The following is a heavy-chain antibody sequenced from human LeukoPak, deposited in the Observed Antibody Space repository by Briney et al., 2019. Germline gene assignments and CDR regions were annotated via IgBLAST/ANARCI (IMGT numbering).Heavy chain of an antibody. V-gene: IGHV3-30*18. J-gene: IGHJ4*02. CDR2: ISYDGSNK. Sequence: PGRSLRLSCAASGFTFSSYGMHWVRQAPGKGLEWVAVISYDGSNKYYADSVKGRFTISRDNSKNTLYLQMNSLRAEDTAVYYCAKDSSGYALYWGQGTLVTVSS. CDR3: AKDSSGYALY. D-gene: IGHD5-12*01. CDR1: GFTFSSYG.